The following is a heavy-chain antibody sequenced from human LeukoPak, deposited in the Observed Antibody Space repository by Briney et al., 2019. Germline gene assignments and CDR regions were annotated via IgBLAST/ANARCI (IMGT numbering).Heavy chain of an antibody. D-gene: IGHD2-8*01. CDR1: GGSISSSSYY. CDR3: ARGQVGGAEPYIVLPAGYYFDY. Sequence: PSETLSLNCTVSGGSISSSSYYWGWLRQPPGKGLEWIGSIYYSGSTYYNPSLKSRVTISVDTSKNQSALKLSSVTAADTAVYYCARGQVGGAEPYIVLPAGYYFDYWGQGALVTVSS. V-gene: IGHV4-39*01. J-gene: IGHJ4*02. CDR2: IYYSGST.